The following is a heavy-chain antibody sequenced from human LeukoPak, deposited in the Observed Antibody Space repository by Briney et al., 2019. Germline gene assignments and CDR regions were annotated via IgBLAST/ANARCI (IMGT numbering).Heavy chain of an antibody. V-gene: IGHV4-34*01. Sequence: SETLSLTCTVSGGSISGYYWSWIRQPPGKGLEWIGEINHSGSTNYNPSLKSRVTISVDTSKNQFSLKLSPVTAADTAVYYCARSADLDVYYDFWSGYRYWGQGTLVTVSS. J-gene: IGHJ4*02. CDR1: GGSISGYY. CDR3: ARSADLDVYYDFWSGYRY. D-gene: IGHD3-3*01. CDR2: INHSGST.